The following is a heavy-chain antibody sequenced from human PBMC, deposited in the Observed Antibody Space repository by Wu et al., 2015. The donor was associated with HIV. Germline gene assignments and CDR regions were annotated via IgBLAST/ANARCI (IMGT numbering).Heavy chain of an antibody. V-gene: IGHV1-2*02. CDR1: GYPFTGYY. D-gene: IGHD3/OR15-3a*01. CDR3: ATWRPGNLGRDAIDI. CDR2: INPNNGGT. J-gene: IGHJ3*02. Sequence: QVQLVQSGAEVKKPGAAVKVSCKASGYPFTGYYMHWVRQAPGQGLEWMGWINPNNGGTNFAQSFQGRVTMTRDTSISTAYMELSSLRSDDTAVYFCATWRPGNLGRDAIDIWGQGTKVTVSS.